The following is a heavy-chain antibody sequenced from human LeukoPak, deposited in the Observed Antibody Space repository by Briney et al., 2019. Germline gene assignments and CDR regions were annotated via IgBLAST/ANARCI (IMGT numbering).Heavy chain of an antibody. D-gene: IGHD2-2*01. CDR2: MNPNSGNT. CDR1: GYAFSNYD. V-gene: IGHV1-8*01. J-gene: IGHJ4*02. CDR3: ARGRCVGSPNCYYFDS. Sequence: GASVKVSCKASGYAFSNYDINWVRQATGQGFEWIGKMNPNSGNTGFDQKFRGRVTLTKDTSISTAYMEVTSLRSEDTAVYYCARGRCVGSPNCYYFDSWGQGTLVTVSS.